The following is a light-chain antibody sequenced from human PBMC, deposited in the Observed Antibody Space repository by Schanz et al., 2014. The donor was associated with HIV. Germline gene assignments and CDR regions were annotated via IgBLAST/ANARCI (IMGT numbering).Light chain of an antibody. CDR3: QQSYSTPIT. CDR2: KAS. CDR1: QSIGDW. V-gene: IGKV1-5*03. J-gene: IGKJ3*01. Sequence: DIQMTQSPSTLSASVGDRIAITCRASQSIGDWLAWYQQKPGTAPTLLIYKASKLERGVPSRFSGSGSGTVFTLTISSLQPEDFATYYCQQSYSTPITFGPGTKVDIK.